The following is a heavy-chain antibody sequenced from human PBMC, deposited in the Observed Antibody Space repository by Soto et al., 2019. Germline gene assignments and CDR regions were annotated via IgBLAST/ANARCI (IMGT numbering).Heavy chain of an antibody. V-gene: IGHV1-18*04. CDR3: ARARYCASPSCYKHYYYGMDT. CDR2: ISTYNSRT. J-gene: IGHJ6*02. CDR1: GYTFTSHG. Sequence: QDQLVQSGAEVKKPGSSGKLSCEASGYTFTSHGISWVRQAPGQGLEWLGWISTYNSRTHYAQKVQGRVTMTTDTSTSTAYLDLRSLTFDDTAVYYCARARYCASPSCYKHYYYGMDTWGQGTTVTVSS. D-gene: IGHD2-2*02.